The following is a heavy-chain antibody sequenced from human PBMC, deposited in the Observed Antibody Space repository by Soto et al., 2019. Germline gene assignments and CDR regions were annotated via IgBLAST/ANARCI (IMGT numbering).Heavy chain of an antibody. J-gene: IGHJ4*02. V-gene: IGHV5-51*01. D-gene: IGHD6-19*01. Sequence: GESLKISCKGSGYSFTSDWIGWVRQMPGKGLEWIGIIYPGDSDTRYSPSFQGQVTIAADKSINTAYLQWRSLKASDTAMYCCARFYSSGLYYFDFWGQGTLVTVSS. CDR2: IYPGDSDT. CDR3: ARFYSSGLYYFDF. CDR1: GYSFTSDW.